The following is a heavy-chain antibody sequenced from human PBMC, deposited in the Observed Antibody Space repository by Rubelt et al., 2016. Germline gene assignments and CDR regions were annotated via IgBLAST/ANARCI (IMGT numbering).Heavy chain of an antibody. Sequence: APGQGPESMGIINPSGGGTSYARKFQNRVTMTRDTSTSTVYMELSSLGSEDTAMYFCARSVVVLGWFDPWGQGTLVTVSS. D-gene: IGHD2-21*01. CDR2: INPSGGGT. J-gene: IGHJ5*02. V-gene: IGHV1-46*01. CDR3: ARSVVVLGWFDP.